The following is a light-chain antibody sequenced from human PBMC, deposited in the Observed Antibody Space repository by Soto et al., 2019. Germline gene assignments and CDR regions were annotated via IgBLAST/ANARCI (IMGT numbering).Light chain of an antibody. CDR3: QQRRNWPT. CDR2: DAS. CDR1: QSVSRY. V-gene: IGKV3-11*01. Sequence: EIVLTQSPATLSLSPGERATLSCRASQSVSRYLAWYQQKPGHAPRLLIYDASNRATGIPARFSGSGSGTDFTLTISSLEPEDSAVYCCQQRRNWPTFGQGTKVEIK. J-gene: IGKJ1*01.